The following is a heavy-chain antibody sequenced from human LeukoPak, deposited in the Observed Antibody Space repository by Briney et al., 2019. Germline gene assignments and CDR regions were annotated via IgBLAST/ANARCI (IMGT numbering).Heavy chain of an antibody. CDR1: GYTLTELS. J-gene: IGHJ4*02. Sequence: ASVKVSCKVSGYTLTELSMHWVRQAPGQGLEWMGIINPSGGSTSYAQKFQGRVTMTRDMSTSTVYMELSSLRSEDTAVYYCARGNLVRGNYFDYGGQGTLVTVSS. D-gene: IGHD3-10*01. V-gene: IGHV1-46*01. CDR3: ARGNLVRGNYFDY. CDR2: INPSGGST.